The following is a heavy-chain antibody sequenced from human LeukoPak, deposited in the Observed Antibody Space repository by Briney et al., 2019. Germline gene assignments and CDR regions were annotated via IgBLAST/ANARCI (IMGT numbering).Heavy chain of an antibody. D-gene: IGHD2-2*01. CDR2: ISGSYGGT. CDR3: AKQYLDAN. CDR1: GFTFSSHA. Sequence: GGSLRLSCAVSGFTFSSHAMTWVRQAPGKGLEWVSGISGSYGGTYYADSVKGRFTISRDNSKNTLFLQMNSLRAEDTAVYYCAKQYLDANWGQGTLVTVSS. V-gene: IGHV3-23*01. J-gene: IGHJ4*02.